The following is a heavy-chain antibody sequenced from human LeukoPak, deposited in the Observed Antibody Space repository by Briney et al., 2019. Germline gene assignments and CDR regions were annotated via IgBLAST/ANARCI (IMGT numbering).Heavy chain of an antibody. CDR3: ARTTRYCSGGSCYGAVENFDY. J-gene: IGHJ4*02. CDR2: IYYSGST. Sequence: ASETLSLTCTVSGGSISSSSYYWGWIRQPPGKGLEWIGSIYYSGSTYYNSSLKSRVTISVDTSKNQFSLKVTSVTAADTAVYYCARTTRYCSGGSCYGAVENFDYWGQGTLVTVPS. D-gene: IGHD2-15*01. CDR1: GGSISSSSYY. V-gene: IGHV4-39*07.